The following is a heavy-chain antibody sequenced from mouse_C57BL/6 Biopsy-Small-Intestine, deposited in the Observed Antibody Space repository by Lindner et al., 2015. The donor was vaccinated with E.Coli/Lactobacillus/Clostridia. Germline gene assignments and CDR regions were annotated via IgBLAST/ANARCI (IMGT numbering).Heavy chain of an antibody. CDR3: ARWGTGKDY. CDR2: INPSTGGT. CDR1: GYSFTGYY. D-gene: IGHD4-1*01. J-gene: IGHJ2*01. V-gene: IGHV1-42*01. Sequence: VQLQESGPELVKPGASVKISCKASGYSFTGYYMNWVKQSPEKSLEWIGEINPSTGGTTYNQKFKAKATLTVDKSSSTAYMQLKSLTSEDSAVYYCARWGTGKDYWGQGTTLTVSS.